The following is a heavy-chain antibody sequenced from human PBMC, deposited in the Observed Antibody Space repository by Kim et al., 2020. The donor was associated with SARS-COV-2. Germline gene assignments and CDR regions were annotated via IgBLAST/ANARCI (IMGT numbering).Heavy chain of an antibody. CDR2: IKHDGTQK. CDR1: GFTFSSYW. CDR3: ARDGDLYSSGNDAFDI. Sequence: GGSLRLSCAASGFTFSSYWMTWVRQAPGKGLEWVANIKHDGTQKYYVDSVKGRFTISRDNAKNSVYLQMNSLRAEDTAVYYCARDGDLYSSGNDAFDIWGQGTMVTVSS. V-gene: IGHV3-7*01. D-gene: IGHD6-19*01. J-gene: IGHJ3*02.